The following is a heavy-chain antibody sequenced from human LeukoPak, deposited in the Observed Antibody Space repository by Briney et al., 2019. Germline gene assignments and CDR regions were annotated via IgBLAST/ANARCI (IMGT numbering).Heavy chain of an antibody. Sequence: GGSLRLSCAASGFTFSSYEMNWVRQAPGKGLEWVSYISSSGSTIYYADSVKGRFTISRDNAKNSLYLQMNSLRAEDTAVYYCARDWSSWDRFDYWGQGTLVTVSS. J-gene: IGHJ4*02. V-gene: IGHV3-48*03. CDR2: ISSSGSTI. CDR1: GFTFSSYE. D-gene: IGHD6-13*01. CDR3: ARDWSSWDRFDY.